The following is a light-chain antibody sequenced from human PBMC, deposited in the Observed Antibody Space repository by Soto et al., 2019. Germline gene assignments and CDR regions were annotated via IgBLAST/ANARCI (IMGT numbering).Light chain of an antibody. Sequence: VLTQSPDVLSLSPGQTATLSCRASQSVSTYVTYLAWYQQKPGQAPRLLIYDASNRATGIPARFSGSGSGTDFTLTISSLQPDDFATYYCQQCNSYPWTFGQGTKVDIK. J-gene: IGKJ1*01. CDR3: QQCNSYPWT. CDR1: QSVSTY. V-gene: IGKV3-11*01. CDR2: DAS.